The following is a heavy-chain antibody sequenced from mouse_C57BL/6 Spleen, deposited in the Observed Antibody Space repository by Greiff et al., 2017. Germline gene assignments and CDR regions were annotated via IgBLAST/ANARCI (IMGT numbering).Heavy chain of an antibody. CDR3: ESLRFCY. J-gene: IGHJ3*01. V-gene: IGHV1-9*01. Sequence: QVQLQQSGAELMKPGASVKLSCKATGYTFTGYWIEWVKQRPGHGLEWIGEILPGSGSTNYNEKFKGKATFTAETSSNTAYMQLGGLAADDSTIYYCESLRFCYWGQGTLVTVSA. CDR1: GYTFTGYW. CDR2: ILPGSGST.